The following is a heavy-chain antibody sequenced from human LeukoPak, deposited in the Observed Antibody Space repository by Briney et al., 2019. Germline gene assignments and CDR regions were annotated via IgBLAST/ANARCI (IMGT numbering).Heavy chain of an antibody. Sequence: SETLSLTCAVLGGSLSGYYWSWIRQSPGEGPERIGEMNHSGTTNYNPSLKSRVTLSVDTSKNQFSLVVTSVTAADTGVYYCTRGPGGTSFGVYGMDVWCQRTTVTVSS. CDR2: MNHSGTT. V-gene: IGHV4-34*01. CDR3: TRGPGGTSFGVYGMDV. CDR1: GGSLSGYY. J-gene: IGHJ6*02. D-gene: IGHD3-3*01.